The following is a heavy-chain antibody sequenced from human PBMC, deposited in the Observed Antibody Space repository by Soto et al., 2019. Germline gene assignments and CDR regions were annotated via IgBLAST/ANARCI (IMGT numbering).Heavy chain of an antibody. V-gene: IGHV4-4*07. Sequence: SETLSLTCTVSGGSISSYYWSWIRQPAGKGLEWIGRIYTSGSTNYNPSLKRRFTMPVDTSKNQFSLKLSSVTAADTAVYYCAGQSWGKAAHFDYWGQGTLVTVSS. CDR3: AGQSWGKAAHFDY. D-gene: IGHD3-16*01. CDR2: IYTSGST. J-gene: IGHJ4*02. CDR1: GGSISSYY.